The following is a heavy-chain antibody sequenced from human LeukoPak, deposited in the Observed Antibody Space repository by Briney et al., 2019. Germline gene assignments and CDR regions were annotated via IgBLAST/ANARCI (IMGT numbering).Heavy chain of an antibody. V-gene: IGHV3-21*01. CDR2: ISTSSSYI. Sequence: GGSLRLSCAASRFAFSSYSMNWVRQAPGKGLEWVSSISTSSSYIYYADSVKGRFTISRDNANNSLYLQMNSLRAEDTAVYYCARRGSGTGYWYFDLWGRGTLLTVSS. CDR1: RFAFSSYS. CDR3: ARRGSGTGYWYFDL. J-gene: IGHJ2*01. D-gene: IGHD5-12*01.